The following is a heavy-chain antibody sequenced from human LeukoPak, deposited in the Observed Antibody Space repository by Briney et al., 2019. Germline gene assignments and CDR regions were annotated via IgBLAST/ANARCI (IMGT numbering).Heavy chain of an antibody. J-gene: IGHJ4*02. D-gene: IGHD5-18*01. CDR1: GFTFSSYS. CDR3: AREKARGYSYGLADPDY. V-gene: IGHV3-21*01. Sequence: PGGSLRLSCAASGFTFSSYSMNRVRQAPGKGLEWVSSISISSSYIYYADSVKGRFTISRDNAKNSLYLQMNSLRAEDTAVYYGAREKARGYSYGLADPDYWGQGTLVTVSS. CDR2: ISISSSYI.